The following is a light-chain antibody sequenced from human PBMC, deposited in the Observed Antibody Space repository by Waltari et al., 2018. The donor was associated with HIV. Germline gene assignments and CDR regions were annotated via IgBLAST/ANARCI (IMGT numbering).Light chain of an antibody. V-gene: IGKV3-20*01. CDR3: QQYGSSPRT. CDR2: GAS. Sequence: EIVLTQSPGTLSLSPGERATLSCRASQSVSSSSLAWYQQKPGQAPRLLIDGASSRATGIPDRFSGSGSVTDFTLTINRLEPEDFAVYYCQQYGSSPRTFGQGTKVEIK. CDR1: QSVSSSS. J-gene: IGKJ1*01.